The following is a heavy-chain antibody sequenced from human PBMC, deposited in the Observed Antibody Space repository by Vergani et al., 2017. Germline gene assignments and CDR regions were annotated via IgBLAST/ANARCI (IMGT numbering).Heavy chain of an antibody. CDR1: GYTFTDYY. J-gene: IGHJ6*03. V-gene: IGHV1-69-2*01. CDR2: VDPEDGET. Sequence: EVQLVQSGAEVKKPGATVKISCKVSGYTFTDYYMHWVQQAPGKGLEWMGLVDPEDGETIYAEKFQGRVTITADTSTDTAYMELSSLRSEDTAVYYCARGRYCSGGSCRNYYYYYMDVWGKGTTVTVSS. D-gene: IGHD2-15*01. CDR3: ARGRYCSGGSCRNYYYYYMDV.